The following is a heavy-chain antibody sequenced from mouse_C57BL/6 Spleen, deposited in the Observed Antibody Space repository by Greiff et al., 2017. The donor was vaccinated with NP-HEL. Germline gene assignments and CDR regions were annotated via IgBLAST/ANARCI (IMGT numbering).Heavy chain of an antibody. CDR2: ISDGGSYT. CDR1: GFTFSSYA. J-gene: IGHJ3*01. Sequence: EVTLVESGGGLVKPGGSLKLSCAASGFTFSSYAMSWVRQTPEKRLEWVATISDGGSYTYYPDNVKGRFTISRDNAKNNLYLQMRHLKSEDTAMYYCARVGEQVSMFAYWGQGTLVTVSA. CDR3: ARVGEQVSMFAY. V-gene: IGHV5-4*03.